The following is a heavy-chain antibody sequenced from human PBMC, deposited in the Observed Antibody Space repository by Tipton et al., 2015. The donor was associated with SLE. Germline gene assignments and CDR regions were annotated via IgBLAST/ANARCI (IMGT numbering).Heavy chain of an antibody. CDR3: ARVRYYYDSSGSHWYFDL. J-gene: IGHJ2*01. CDR2: IYYSGST. Sequence: TLSLTCTVSGGSISSSSYYWGWIRQPPGKGLEWIGSIYYSGSTYYNPSLKSRVTISADTSKNQFSLKLSSVTAADTAVYYCARVRYYYDSSGSHWYFDLWGRGTLVTVSS. CDR1: GGSISSSSYY. V-gene: IGHV4-39*07. D-gene: IGHD3-22*01.